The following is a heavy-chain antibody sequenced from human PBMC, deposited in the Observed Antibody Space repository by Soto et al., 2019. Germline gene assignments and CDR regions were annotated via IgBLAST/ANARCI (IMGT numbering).Heavy chain of an antibody. CDR2: IYYSGST. D-gene: IGHD3-10*01. Sequence: SETLSLTCTVSGGSISSGDYYWSWIRQPPGKGLEWIGYIYYSGSTNYNPSLKSRVTISVDTSKNQFSLKLSSVTAADTAVYYCARQVGPHAMVRGVIGYYYGMDVWGQGTTVTVSS. V-gene: IGHV4-30-4*01. CDR1: GGSISSGDYY. CDR3: ARQVGPHAMVRGVIGYYYGMDV. J-gene: IGHJ6*02.